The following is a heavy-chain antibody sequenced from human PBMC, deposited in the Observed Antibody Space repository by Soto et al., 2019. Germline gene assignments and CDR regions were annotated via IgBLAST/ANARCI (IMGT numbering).Heavy chain of an antibody. J-gene: IGHJ2*01. CDR1: GFTFSSYA. CDR2: ISGSGGST. D-gene: IGHD4-17*01. V-gene: IGHV3-23*01. Sequence: EVQLLESGGGLVQPGGSLRLSCAASGFTFSSYAMNWVRQAPGKGLEWVSVISGSGGSTYYADAVKGRFTISRDNSKNKRCLKMDSLRAEDTAVYYCAERTAGWYLDLWGRGTLVTVSS. CDR3: AERTAGWYLDL.